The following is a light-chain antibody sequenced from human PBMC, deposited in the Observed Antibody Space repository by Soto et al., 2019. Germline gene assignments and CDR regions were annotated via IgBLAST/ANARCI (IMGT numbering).Light chain of an antibody. Sequence: DIQMTQSPSSLSASVGDRVTITCQASQDISNYLNWYQQKPGKAPKLLIYDASNLETGVPSRFGGSGSGTDFTFTISSLQPEDIATYYCQQYDNLPPLLTFGGGTKVEIK. CDR3: QQYDNLPPLLT. V-gene: IGKV1-33*01. CDR2: DAS. J-gene: IGKJ4*01. CDR1: QDISNY.